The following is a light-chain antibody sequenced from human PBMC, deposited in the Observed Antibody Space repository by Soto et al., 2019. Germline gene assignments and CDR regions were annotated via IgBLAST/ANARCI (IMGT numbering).Light chain of an antibody. Sequence: QSALTQPASVPGSPGQSITISCTGTSSDIGTYSYVSWFQQHPGKAPKLMIYDVSNRPSGVSDRFSGSKSGNTASLTISGLQAEDEADYYCSSSTSSSTPGSWVFGGGTQLTVL. CDR1: SSDIGTYSY. J-gene: IGLJ3*02. CDR3: SSSTSSSTPGSWV. CDR2: DVS. V-gene: IGLV2-14*01.